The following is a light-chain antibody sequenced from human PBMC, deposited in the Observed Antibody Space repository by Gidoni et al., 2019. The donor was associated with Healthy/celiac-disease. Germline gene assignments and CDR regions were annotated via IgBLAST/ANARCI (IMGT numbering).Light chain of an antibody. Sequence: DIQMTQSPSTLSASLGDRVTITCRASQGIGRSLAWYQQKPGKAPKFLIYQASTLESAVPSRFSGRGSGTEFSLTITNLQHDDSATYYCQHYSTYPVTFXQXTRLXIK. CDR3: QHYSTYPVT. V-gene: IGKV1-5*03. CDR1: QGIGRS. J-gene: IGKJ5*01. CDR2: QAS.